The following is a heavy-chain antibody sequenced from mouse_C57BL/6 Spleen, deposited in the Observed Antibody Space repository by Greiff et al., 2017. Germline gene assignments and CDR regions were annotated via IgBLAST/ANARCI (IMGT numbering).Heavy chain of an antibody. CDR2: ISYSGST. CDR1: GYSITSGYD. CDR3: ARDRVELGLYWYFDV. J-gene: IGHJ1*03. Sequence: EVKLMESGPGMVKPSQSLSLTCTVTGYSITSGYDWHWIRHFPGNKLEWMGYISYSGSTNYNPSLKSRISITHDTSKNHFFLKLNSVTTEDTATYYCARDRVELGLYWYFDVWGTGTTVTVSS. V-gene: IGHV3-1*01. D-gene: IGHD4-1*01.